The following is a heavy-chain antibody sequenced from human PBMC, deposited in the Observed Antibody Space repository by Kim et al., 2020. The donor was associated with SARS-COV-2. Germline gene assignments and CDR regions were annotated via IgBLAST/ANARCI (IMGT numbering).Heavy chain of an antibody. D-gene: IGHD3-22*01. Sequence: GGSLRLSCAASGFTFSSYGMHWVRQAPGKGLEWVAVIWYDGSNKYYADSVKGRFTISRDNSKNTLYLQMNSLRAEDTAVYYCARESGAMGYFITSYYYYYGMDVWGQGTTVTVSS. CDR2: IWYDGSNK. V-gene: IGHV3-33*01. J-gene: IGHJ6*02. CDR3: ARESGAMGYFITSYYYYYGMDV. CDR1: GFTFSSYG.